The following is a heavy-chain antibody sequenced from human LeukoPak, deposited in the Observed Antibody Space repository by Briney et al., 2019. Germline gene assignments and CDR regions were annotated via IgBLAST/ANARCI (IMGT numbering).Heavy chain of an antibody. CDR1: RFTFSSFA. CDR2: ICGSGGNT. V-gene: IGHV3-23*01. Sequence: GVSLTLSCAASRFTFSSFAMIWVRQAPGKGREGFLAICGSGGNTYYADPVKGRFTISRDNTKNTLYLQMNSLRAEDTAVYYCAKQDYGSGSYFIDYWGQGTLVTVSS. D-gene: IGHD3-10*01. CDR3: AKQDYGSGSYFIDY. J-gene: IGHJ4*02.